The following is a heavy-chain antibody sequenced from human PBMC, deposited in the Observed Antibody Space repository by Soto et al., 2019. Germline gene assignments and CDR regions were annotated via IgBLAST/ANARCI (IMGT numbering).Heavy chain of an antibody. J-gene: IGHJ4*02. CDR2: INPNSGGT. CDR1: GYTFTGYY. V-gene: IGHV1-2*02. D-gene: IGHD1-26*01. CDR3: AELGYQGY. Sequence: ASVKVSCKASGYTFTGYYMHWVRQAPGQGLEWMGWINPNSGGTNYAQKFQGRFTISRDNSKNTLYLQMNSLRAEDTAVYYCAELGYQGYWGQGTLVTVSS.